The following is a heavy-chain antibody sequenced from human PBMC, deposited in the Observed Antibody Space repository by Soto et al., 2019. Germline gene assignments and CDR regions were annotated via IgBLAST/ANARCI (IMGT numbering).Heavy chain of an antibody. D-gene: IGHD6-6*01. CDR3: ARISPLFSYSSSNYYYYGMDV. V-gene: IGHV5-10-1*01. CDR2: IDPSDSYT. Sequence: GESLKISCKGSGYSFTSYWISWVRQMPGKGLEWMGRIDPSDSYTNYSPSFQGHVTISADKSISTAYLQWSSLKASDTAMYYCARISPLFSYSSSNYYYYGMDVWGQGTTVTVSS. J-gene: IGHJ6*02. CDR1: GYSFTSYW.